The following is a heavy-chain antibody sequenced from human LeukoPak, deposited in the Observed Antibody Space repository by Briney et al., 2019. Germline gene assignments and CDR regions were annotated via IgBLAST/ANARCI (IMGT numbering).Heavy chain of an antibody. CDR2: ISSSSSYI. CDR3: ASYNPYYYDSSGYYSPPLSDY. Sequence: TGGSLRLSCAASGFTFSSYSMNWVRQAPGKGLEWVSSISSSSSYIYYADSVKGRFTISRDNAKNSLYLQMNSLRAEDTAVYYCASYNPYYYDSSGYYSPPLSDYWGQGTLVTVSS. V-gene: IGHV3-21*01. CDR1: GFTFSSYS. J-gene: IGHJ4*02. D-gene: IGHD3-22*01.